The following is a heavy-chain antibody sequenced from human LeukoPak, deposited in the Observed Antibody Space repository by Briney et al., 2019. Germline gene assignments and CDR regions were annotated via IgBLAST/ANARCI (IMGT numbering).Heavy chain of an antibody. Sequence: GRSLRLSCAASGFTFSSYGMHWVRQAPGKGLEWVAVISYDGSNKYYADSVKGRFTISRDNSKNTLYLQMNSLRAEDTAVYYCAKDQADILTGYCFGYWGQGTLVTVSS. J-gene: IGHJ4*02. D-gene: IGHD3-9*01. V-gene: IGHV3-30*18. CDR2: ISYDGSNK. CDR3: AKDQADILTGYCFGY. CDR1: GFTFSSYG.